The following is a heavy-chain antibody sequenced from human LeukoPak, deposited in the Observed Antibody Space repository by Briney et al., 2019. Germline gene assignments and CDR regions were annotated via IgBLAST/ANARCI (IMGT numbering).Heavy chain of an antibody. J-gene: IGHJ4*02. CDR3: ARRIVVVPAAMSGAFDYFDY. CDR1: GFTFSDYY. D-gene: IGHD2-2*01. CDR2: ISSSGSTI. V-gene: IGHV3-11*04. Sequence: PGGSLRLSCAASGFTFSDYYMSWIRQAPGKGLEWVSHISSSGSTIYYADSVKGRFTISRDNAKNSLYLQMNSLRAEDTAVYYCARRIVVVPAAMSGAFDYFDYWGQGTLVTVSS.